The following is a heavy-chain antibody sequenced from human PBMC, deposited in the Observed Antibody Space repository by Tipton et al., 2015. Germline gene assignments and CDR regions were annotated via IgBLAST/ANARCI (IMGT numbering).Heavy chain of an antibody. CDR3: ARQTTLEFYDSAGYYFRGDAFDI. J-gene: IGHJ3*02. CDR1: GGSISSSSYY. V-gene: IGHV4-39*01. D-gene: IGHD3-22*01. Sequence: TLSLTCTVSGGSISSSSYYWDWIRQPPGKGLEWIGSIYYSGSTYYNPSLKSRVTISVDTSKNQFSLKLRSVTAADTAVFFCARQTTLEFYDSAGYYFRGDAFDIWGQGTMVTVSS. CDR2: IYYSGST.